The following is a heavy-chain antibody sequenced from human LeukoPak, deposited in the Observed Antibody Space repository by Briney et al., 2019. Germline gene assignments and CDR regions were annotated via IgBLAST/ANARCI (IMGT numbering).Heavy chain of an antibody. D-gene: IGHD6-13*01. CDR1: GGSISSGGYY. CDR2: IYYSGST. J-gene: IGHJ4*02. Sequence: SETLSLTCTVSGGSISSGGYYWSWIRQHPGKCLEWIGYIYYSGSTYYNPSLKSRVTISVDTSKNQFSLKLSSVTAADTAVYYCAREVSSTFDYWGQGTLVTVSS. CDR3: AREVSSTFDY. V-gene: IGHV4-31*03.